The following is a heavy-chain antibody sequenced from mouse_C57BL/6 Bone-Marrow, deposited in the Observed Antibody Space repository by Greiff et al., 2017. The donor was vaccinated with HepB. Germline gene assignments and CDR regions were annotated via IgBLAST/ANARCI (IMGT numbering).Heavy chain of an antibody. J-gene: IGHJ4*01. Sequence: VQLQQSGAGLVAPAQTLSISCTASGFSLTSYGVHWVRQPPGKGLEWLGVIWSDGSTTYNSAPKSRLSISEDNSKSQVFLKMSSLQTDDSAMYYCAKATVDYAMDYWGQGTSVTVSS. CDR2: IWSDGST. CDR1: GFSLTSYG. V-gene: IGHV2-6*02. CDR3: AKATVDYAMDY.